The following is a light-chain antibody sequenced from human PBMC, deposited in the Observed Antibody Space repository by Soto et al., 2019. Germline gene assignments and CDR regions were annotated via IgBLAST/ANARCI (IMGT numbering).Light chain of an antibody. CDR1: QSVTNY. V-gene: IGKV3-11*01. Sequence: EIVLTQSPAILSLYPGERATLSCRASQSVTNYLDWYQQKPGQAPRLLIYGASNRATGVPARFSGSGSGTDFTLTISSLEPEDFAVYYCQQYTRWPLTFGGGTKVEIK. CDR3: QQYTRWPLT. CDR2: GAS. J-gene: IGKJ4*01.